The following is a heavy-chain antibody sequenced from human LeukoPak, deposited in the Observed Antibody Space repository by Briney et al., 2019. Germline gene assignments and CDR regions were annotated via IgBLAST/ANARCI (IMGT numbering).Heavy chain of an antibody. CDR2: INPNSGGT. V-gene: IGHV1-2*02. D-gene: IGHD2-2*01. Sequence: ASVKVSCKASGYTFTGYYMHWVRQAPGQGLEWTGWINPNSGGTNYAQKLQGRVTMTRDTSISTAYMELSRLRSDDTAVYYCARDKRPYQLLLPDYWGQGTLVTVSS. J-gene: IGHJ4*02. CDR1: GYTFTGYY. CDR3: ARDKRPYQLLLPDY.